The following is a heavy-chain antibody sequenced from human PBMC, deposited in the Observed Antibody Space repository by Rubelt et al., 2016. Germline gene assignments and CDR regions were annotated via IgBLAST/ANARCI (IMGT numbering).Heavy chain of an antibody. CDR3: WTGLYFGLWRGFQP. Sequence: EVQLVQSGGGVVQPGGSLRLSCTISGFTVSSSVNSMYMSWFRQAPGKGLEWVSVIYSGGSTSYADAVKARFTVSRDISKKTLFLHMNSLSAEDTAVYYWWTGLYFGLWRGFQPWGQGSLVTVSS. V-gene: IGHV3-66*01. CDR2: IYSGGST. CDR1: GFTVSSSVNSMY. D-gene: IGHD3-3*01. J-gene: IGHJ4*02.